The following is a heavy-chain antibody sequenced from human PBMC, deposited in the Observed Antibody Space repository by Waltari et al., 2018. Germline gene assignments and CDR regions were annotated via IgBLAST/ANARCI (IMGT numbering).Heavy chain of an antibody. CDR3: ARGVNGDFDWYFDL. CDR1: GGSISSYY. CDR2: IYYSGST. J-gene: IGHJ2*01. Sequence: QVQLQESGPGLVKPSETLSLTCTVSGGSISSYYWSWIRQPPGKGLEWIGYIYYSGSTNYNPSLKSRVTISVDTSKNQFSLKLSSVTAADTAVYYCARGVNGDFDWYFDLWGRGTLVTVSS. D-gene: IGHD4-17*01. V-gene: IGHV4-59*01.